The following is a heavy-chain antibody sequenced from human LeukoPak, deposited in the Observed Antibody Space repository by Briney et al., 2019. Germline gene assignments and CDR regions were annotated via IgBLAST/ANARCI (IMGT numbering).Heavy chain of an antibody. CDR1: GFPYDDYG. Sequence: GGSLILSCAASGFPYDDYGMSWVRQAPGKGREWFSGINVIGGSTGYADSVKDRFTISRDNAKNSLYLQMNSLRAEDTALYYCAREYLKYYDFWSGYTYWGQGTLVTVSS. J-gene: IGHJ4*02. V-gene: IGHV3-20*04. CDR2: INVIGGST. D-gene: IGHD3-3*01. CDR3: AREYLKYYDFWSGYTY.